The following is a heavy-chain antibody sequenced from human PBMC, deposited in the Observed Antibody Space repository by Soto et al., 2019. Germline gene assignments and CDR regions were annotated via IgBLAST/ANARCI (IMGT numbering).Heavy chain of an antibody. CDR1: GFTFSNYW. CDR3: ARLLSVAGINY. D-gene: IGHD6-19*01. CDR2: INSDGRNT. Sequence: EVQLVESGGGLVQPGGSLRLSCAASGFTFSNYWMHWVRQVPGTGLVWVSRINSDGRNTSYADFVKGRFTIARDNAKNTLYLQMDSLGAEDAAVYYCARLLSVAGINYWGQGTLVTVSS. J-gene: IGHJ4*02. V-gene: IGHV3-74*01.